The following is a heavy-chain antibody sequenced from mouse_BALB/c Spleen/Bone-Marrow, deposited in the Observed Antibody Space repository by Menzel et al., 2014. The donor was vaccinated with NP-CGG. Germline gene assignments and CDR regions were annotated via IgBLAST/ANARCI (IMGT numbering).Heavy chain of an antibody. V-gene: IGHV5-12-2*01. CDR3: ARHGLYYGSSSFAN. CDR2: ISNGGGST. D-gene: IGHD1-1*01. Sequence: EVQRVESGGGLVQPGGSLKLSCAASGFTFSSDSMSWVRHTPEKRLEWVAYISNGGGSTYYPDTVKGRFTISRDNAKNPLYLQMSTLKSEDTAMYFCARHGLYYGSSSFANWGQGTLVTVSA. J-gene: IGHJ3*01. CDR1: GFTFSSDS.